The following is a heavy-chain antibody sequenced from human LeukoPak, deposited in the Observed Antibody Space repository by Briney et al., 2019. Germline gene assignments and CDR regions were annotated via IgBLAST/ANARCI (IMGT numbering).Heavy chain of an antibody. CDR1: GGSTNSYY. Sequence: SETLSLTCTVSGGSTNSYYWSWIRQPPGKGLEWTGYIYYSGSTNYNPSLKSRVTISVDTSKNQFSLKLSSVTAADTAVYFCARNGPELQQAFNIWGQGTMVTVSS. D-gene: IGHD1-26*01. CDR2: IYYSGST. CDR3: ARNGPELQQAFNI. J-gene: IGHJ3*02. V-gene: IGHV4-59*08.